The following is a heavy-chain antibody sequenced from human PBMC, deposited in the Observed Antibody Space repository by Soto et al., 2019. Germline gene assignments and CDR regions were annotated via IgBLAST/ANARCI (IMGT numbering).Heavy chain of an antibody. J-gene: IGHJ5*02. CDR3: ARLALGYCSGGSCYPVNWFDP. V-gene: IGHV1-8*01. CDR1: GYTFTSYD. CDR2: MNPNSGNT. Sequence: GASVKVSCKASGYTFTSYDINWVRQATGQGLEWMGWMNPNSGNTGYAQKFQGRVTMTRNTSISTAYMELSSLRSEDTAVYYCARLALGYCSGGSCYPVNWFDPWGQGTLVTVSS. D-gene: IGHD2-15*01.